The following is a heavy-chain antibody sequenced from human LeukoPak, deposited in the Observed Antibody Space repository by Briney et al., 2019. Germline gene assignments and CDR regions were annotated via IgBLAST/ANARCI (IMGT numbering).Heavy chain of an antibody. CDR1: GFTVSNKY. CDR2: IYSDGRT. Sequence: PGGSLRLSCAASGFTVSNKYMTWVRQAPGKGLEWVSLIYSDGRTYYADSVKGRCTISRDNSKNTLYLQMNSLRVEDTAVYYCARGLFLSGYLGAFDIWGQGTVVTVSS. D-gene: IGHD3-22*01. J-gene: IGHJ3*02. V-gene: IGHV3-53*01. CDR3: ARGLFLSGYLGAFDI.